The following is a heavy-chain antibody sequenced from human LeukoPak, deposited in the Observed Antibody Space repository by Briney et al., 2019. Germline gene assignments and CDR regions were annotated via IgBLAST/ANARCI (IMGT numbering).Heavy chain of an antibody. CDR2: INHSGST. J-gene: IGHJ5*02. D-gene: IGHD6-13*01. Sequence: SETLSLTCAVYGGSFSGYYWSWIRQPPGKGLEWIGEINHSGSTNYNPSLKSRVTISVDTSKNQFSLKLSSVTAADTAVYYCARVLGGGSSWYGGFNWFDPWGQGTLVTVPS. CDR1: GGSFSGYY. CDR3: ARVLGGGSSWYGGFNWFDP. V-gene: IGHV4-34*01.